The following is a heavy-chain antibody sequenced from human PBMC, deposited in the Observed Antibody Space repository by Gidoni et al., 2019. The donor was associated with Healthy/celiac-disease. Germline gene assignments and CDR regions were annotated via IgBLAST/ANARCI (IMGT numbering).Heavy chain of an antibody. CDR3: ARGGTPYYSSSWYIPQFYYYYGMDV. J-gene: IGHJ6*02. CDR1: GGSFSGYY. CDR2: INHSGST. Sequence: QVQLQQWGAGLLKPSETLSLTCAVYGGSFSGYYWNWIRQPPGKGLEWIGEINHSGSTNYNPSLKSRVTISVDTSKNQFSLKLSSVTAADTAVYYCARGGTPYYSSSWYIPQFYYYYGMDVWGQGTTVTVSS. V-gene: IGHV4-34*01. D-gene: IGHD6-13*01.